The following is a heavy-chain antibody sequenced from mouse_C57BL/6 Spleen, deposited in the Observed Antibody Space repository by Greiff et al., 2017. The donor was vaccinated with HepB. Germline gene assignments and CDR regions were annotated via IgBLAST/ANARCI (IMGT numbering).Heavy chain of an antibody. D-gene: IGHD1-1*01. CDR3: ARYYYGSSPYAMDY. CDR2: ISNGGGST. CDR1: GFTFSDYY. J-gene: IGHJ4*01. Sequence: EVQVVESGGGLVQPGGSLKLSCAASGFTFSDYYMYWVRQTPEKRLEWVAYISNGGGSTYYPDTVKGRFTISRDKAKNTLYLQMSRLKSEDTAMYYCARYYYGSSPYAMDYWGQGTSVTVSS. V-gene: IGHV5-12*01.